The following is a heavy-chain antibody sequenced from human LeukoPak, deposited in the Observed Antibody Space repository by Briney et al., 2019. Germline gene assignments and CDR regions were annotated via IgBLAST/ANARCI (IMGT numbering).Heavy chain of an antibody. Sequence: QAPGQGLEWMGIXNPSGGSTSYAQKFQGRVTITADESTSTAYMEMSRLRSEDTAVYYCATRAGGLLGDDAPYYYYGMDVWGQGTTVTVSS. J-gene: IGHJ6*02. CDR3: ATRAGGLLGDDAPYYYYGMDV. D-gene: IGHD4-23*01. V-gene: IGHV1-46*01. CDR2: XNPSGGST.